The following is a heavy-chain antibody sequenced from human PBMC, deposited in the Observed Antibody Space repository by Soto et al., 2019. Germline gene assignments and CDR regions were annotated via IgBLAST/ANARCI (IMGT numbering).Heavy chain of an antibody. CDR2: IYWDDDS. CDR3: AHRSSGWSDFDN. D-gene: IGHD6-19*01. J-gene: IGHJ4*02. V-gene: IGHV2-5*02. CDR1: GFSLSTSGVA. Sequence: QITLKASGPTLVKPTQTLTLTCTFSGFSLSTSGVAVGWIRQPPVKNLEWLAVIYWDDDSRYSPALKSRLAISKDTSKNQVVLTMTNMDLVDTATYYCAHRSSGWSDFDNWGQGTLVTVSA.